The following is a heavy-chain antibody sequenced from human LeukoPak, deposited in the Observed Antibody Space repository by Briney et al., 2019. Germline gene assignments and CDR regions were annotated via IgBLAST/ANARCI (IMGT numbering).Heavy chain of an antibody. J-gene: IGHJ6*02. CDR1: GGSISSGGYS. CDR2: IYHSGST. V-gene: IGHV4-30-2*01. Sequence: SQTLSLTCAVSGGSISSGGYSWSWIRQPPGKGLEWIGYIYHSGSTYYNPSLKSRVTISVDRSKNQFSLKLSSVTAADTAVCYCARGGSYLRYYGMDVWGQGTTVTVSS. CDR3: ARGGSYLRYYGMDV. D-gene: IGHD1-26*01.